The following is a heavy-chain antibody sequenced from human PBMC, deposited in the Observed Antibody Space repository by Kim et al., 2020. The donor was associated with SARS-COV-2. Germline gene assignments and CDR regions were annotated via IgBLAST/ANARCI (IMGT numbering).Heavy chain of an antibody. CDR2: ISSSSSYI. V-gene: IGHV3-21*01. Sequence: GGSLRLSCAASGFTFSTDNMNWVRQAPGRGLEWVSSISSSSSYIYYADSVKGRFTISRDNAKNSLYLQMNSLRAEDTAVYYCARDNIAAGGYYFDYWGQGTLVTVSS. D-gene: IGHD6-13*01. CDR1: GFTFSTDN. J-gene: IGHJ4*02. CDR3: ARDNIAAGGYYFDY.